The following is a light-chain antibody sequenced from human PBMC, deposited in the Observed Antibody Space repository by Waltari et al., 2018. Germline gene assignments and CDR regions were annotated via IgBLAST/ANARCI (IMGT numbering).Light chain of an antibody. CDR1: KSVFKD. J-gene: IGKJ4*01. V-gene: IGKV3-11*01. Sequence: EIVLTQCLATRSLSTGERVTLSYRASKSVFKDLAWYQLKPGQAPRLLIYDTSKRATGIPARFSGSGSGTDFTLTISNLETDDFALYYCQQGSILPLTFGGGTKVKIK. CDR3: QQGSILPLT. CDR2: DTS.